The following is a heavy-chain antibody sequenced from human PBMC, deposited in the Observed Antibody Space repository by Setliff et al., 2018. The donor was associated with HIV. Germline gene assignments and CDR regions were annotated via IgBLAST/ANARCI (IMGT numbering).Heavy chain of an antibody. D-gene: IGHD3-22*01. J-gene: IGHJ4*02. CDR1: GGSFSGYY. CDR3: ASVGYYDSSFDY. V-gene: IGHV4-34*01. Sequence: PSETLSLTCAVYGGSFSGYYWSWIRQPPGKGLEWIGEINHSGSTKYNPSLKSRVTISVDTSTYQFSLKLSSVTAADTAVYYCASVGYYDSSFDYWGQGTLVTVSS. CDR2: INHSGST.